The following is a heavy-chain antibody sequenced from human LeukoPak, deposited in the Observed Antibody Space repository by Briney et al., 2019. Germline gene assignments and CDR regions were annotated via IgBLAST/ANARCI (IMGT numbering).Heavy chain of an antibody. CDR2: IYYSGST. Sequence: SETLSLTCTVSGGSISSNGYYWGWIRQPPGEGLEWIGSIYYSGSTYYNPSLKSRVTISVDTSKSQYSLKLSSVTAADTAVYYCARSSGPNYSVKYYFDYWGQGTLVTVSS. J-gene: IGHJ4*01. D-gene: IGHD1-7*01. CDR3: ARSSGPNYSVKYYFDY. CDR1: GGSISSNGYY. V-gene: IGHV4-39*01.